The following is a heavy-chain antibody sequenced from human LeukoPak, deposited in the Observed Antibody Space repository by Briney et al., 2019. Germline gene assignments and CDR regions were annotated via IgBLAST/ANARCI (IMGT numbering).Heavy chain of an antibody. CDR2: ISSGGSTI. J-gene: IGHJ4*02. V-gene: IGHV3-48*03. CDR1: GFTYGNYE. CDR3: ARGRVGTTTSFDY. Sequence: GGSLRLSCAHSGFTYGNYEMYWVRQAPGKGLEWVSYISSGGSTIYYADSVKGRFTISRDNAKNSLFLQMNSLRAEDTAVYYCARGRVGTTTSFDYWGQGTLVTVSS. D-gene: IGHD1-26*01.